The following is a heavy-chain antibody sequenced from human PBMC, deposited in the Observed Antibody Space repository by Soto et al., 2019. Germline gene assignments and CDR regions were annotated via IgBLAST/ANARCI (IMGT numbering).Heavy chain of an antibody. J-gene: IGHJ6*02. CDR3: AAADWGHNFYYGMDV. CDR1: GGSFSCYY. D-gene: IGHD7-27*01. Sequence: SESLSLTCAVYGGSFSCYYWSWIRQPPGKGLEWIGEINQSGSTNYKSSLKSRVTISVDTSKNQFSLKLSSVTAADTAVYYCAAADWGHNFYYGMDVWGQGTTVTVSS. CDR2: INQSGST. V-gene: IGHV4-34*01.